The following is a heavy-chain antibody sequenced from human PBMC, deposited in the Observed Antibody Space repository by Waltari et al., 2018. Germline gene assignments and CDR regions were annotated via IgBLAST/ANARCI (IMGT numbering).Heavy chain of an antibody. CDR2: INYDGSQK. D-gene: IGHD2-2*01. V-gene: IGHV3-7*01. Sequence: EVQLVESGGGLVQPGGSLRLSCGASGFTFSRYWVGWVRQTPGQGLEVGANINYDGSQKYYVDSVKGRFTISRDNARNSVYLQMNSLRVEDTAVYYCAKSRGFEYWGQGTLITVSS. CDR3: AKSRGFEY. J-gene: IGHJ4*02. CDR1: GFTFSRYW.